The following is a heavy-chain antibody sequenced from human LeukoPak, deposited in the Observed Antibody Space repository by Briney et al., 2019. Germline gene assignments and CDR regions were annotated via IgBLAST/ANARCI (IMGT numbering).Heavy chain of an antibody. V-gene: IGHV3-23*01. Sequence: PGGSLRLSCAASGFTFSSYAMSWVRQAPGKGLEWVSAISGSGGSTYYADSVKGRFTISRDNSKNTLYLQMNSLRAEDTAVYYCAEGARGYSGYDCAFDIWGHGTMVTVSS. CDR2: ISGSGGST. CDR1: GFTFSSYA. D-gene: IGHD5-12*01. CDR3: AEGARGYSGYDCAFDI. J-gene: IGHJ3*02.